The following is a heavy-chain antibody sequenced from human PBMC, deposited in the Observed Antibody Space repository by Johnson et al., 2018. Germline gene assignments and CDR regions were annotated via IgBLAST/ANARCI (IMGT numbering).Heavy chain of an antibody. Sequence: QVQLQESGPGLVKPSETXSLTCTVSGGSISSYYWSWIRQPPGKGLEGIGYIYYSGSTNYNPSLKSRVTISVDTSKNQFPLKLSSVTAAATAVYYCANYDFFPGGMDVWGQGTTVTVSS. D-gene: IGHD3-3*01. CDR3: ANYDFFPGGMDV. CDR2: IYYSGST. V-gene: IGHV4-59*01. J-gene: IGHJ6*02. CDR1: GGSISSYY.